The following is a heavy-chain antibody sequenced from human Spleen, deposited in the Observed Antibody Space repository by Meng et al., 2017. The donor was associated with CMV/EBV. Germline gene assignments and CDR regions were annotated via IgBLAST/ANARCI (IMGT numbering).Heavy chain of an antibody. Sequence: ESLKISCAASGFTFSSYSMNWVRQPPGKGLEWIGEINHSGSTSYNPSLQSRVTISVDTSKNQFSLNLSSVTAADTAVYYCARGRGTIFKKGGVDVWGQGTTVTVSS. J-gene: IGHJ6*02. CDR2: INHSGST. D-gene: IGHD3-3*01. CDR3: ARGRGTIFKKGGVDV. V-gene: IGHV4-34*01. CDR1: GFTFSSYS.